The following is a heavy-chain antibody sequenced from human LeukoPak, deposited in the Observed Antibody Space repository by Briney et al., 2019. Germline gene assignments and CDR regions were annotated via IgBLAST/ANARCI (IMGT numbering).Heavy chain of an antibody. CDR2: ISGSGDNT. Sequence: GGSLRLSCAASGFTFSSYAMSWVRQAPGKGLEWVSSISGSGDNTYYADSVKGRFTISRDNSKNTLYLQVNSLRAEDTAVYYCAKCMEPAARGSFDYWGQGTLVTVSS. CDR3: AKCMEPAARGSFDY. D-gene: IGHD2-2*01. J-gene: IGHJ4*02. V-gene: IGHV3-23*01. CDR1: GFTFSSYA.